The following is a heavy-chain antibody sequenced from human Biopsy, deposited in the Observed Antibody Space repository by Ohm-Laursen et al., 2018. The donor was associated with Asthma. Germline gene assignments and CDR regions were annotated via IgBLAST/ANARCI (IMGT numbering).Heavy chain of an antibody. CDR3: ARTYYDFLTGQVNDALAM. V-gene: IGHV1-3*01. CDR2: INAGNGNT. D-gene: IGHD3-9*01. CDR1: GYTFINYA. Sequence: ASSVKVSCKASGYTFINYAIHWVRQAPGQRLEWMGWINAGNGNTKYSQKFQGRVTITRDTSASTAYMDLRSLRSEDTAMYYCARTYYDFLTGQVNDALAMWGQGTVVTVSS. J-gene: IGHJ3*02.